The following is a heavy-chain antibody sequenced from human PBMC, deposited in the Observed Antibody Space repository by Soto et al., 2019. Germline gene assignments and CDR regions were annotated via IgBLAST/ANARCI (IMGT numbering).Heavy chain of an antibody. CDR2: INEGGGEK. CDR1: GFTFSSSW. CDR3: ARDFAVQGVDH. Sequence: PCGTLRLSCAASGFTFSSSWITWVRQAPGKGLEWLANINEGGGEKPAVHSGKGRFTLARDNDGNSVYLHMNSLRADDPAVSYCARDFAVQGVDHWGQGTLVTVSS. D-gene: IGHD2-8*01. J-gene: IGHJ4*02. V-gene: IGHV3-7*01.